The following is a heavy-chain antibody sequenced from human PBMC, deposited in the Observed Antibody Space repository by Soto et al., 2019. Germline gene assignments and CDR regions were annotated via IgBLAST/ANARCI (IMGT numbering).Heavy chain of an antibody. D-gene: IGHD1-1*01. CDR1: GFTFSSYW. Sequence: EVQLVESGGGLVQPGGSLRLSCAGSGFTFSSYWMSWVRQTPDKGLEWVAKIKQAGSAKSYVDSVKGRFTISRDNARNSLSRQRDSLRAEDTAVYYCVRAPREDTGYESYFAYWGQGTRVTVSS. V-gene: IGHV3-7*01. CDR2: IKQAGSAK. CDR3: VRAPREDTGYESYFAY. J-gene: IGHJ4*02.